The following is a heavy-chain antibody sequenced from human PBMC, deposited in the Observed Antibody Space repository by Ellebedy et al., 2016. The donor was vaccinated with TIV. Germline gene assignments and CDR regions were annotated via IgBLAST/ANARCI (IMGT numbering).Heavy chain of an antibody. CDR2: IYPGDYDT. CDR3: ARRGTKGDYVNWYFDL. V-gene: IGHV5-51*01. J-gene: IGHJ2*01. D-gene: IGHD4-17*01. CDR1: EYNFTNYW. Sequence: GESLKISXKGSEYNFTNYWIGWVRQMPGKGLEWMGIIYPGDYDTRYSPSFQGQVTISADKSISTSFLQWNSLKASDTAMYYCARRGTKGDYVNWYFDLWGRGTLVSVSS.